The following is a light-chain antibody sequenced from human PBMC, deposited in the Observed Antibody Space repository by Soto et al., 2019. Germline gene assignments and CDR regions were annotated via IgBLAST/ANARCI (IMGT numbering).Light chain of an antibody. CDR3: SSYTSSSTLYV. V-gene: IGLV2-14*01. CDR1: SSDVGGYIY. CDR2: EVS. Sequence: QSALTQPASVSGSPGQSITISCTGTSSDVGGYIYVSWYQQHPGKAPKLMIYEVSNRPSGVSNRFSGSKSGNTASLTISGLQAEDEADYYRSSYTSSSTLYVFGTGTKVTVL. J-gene: IGLJ1*01.